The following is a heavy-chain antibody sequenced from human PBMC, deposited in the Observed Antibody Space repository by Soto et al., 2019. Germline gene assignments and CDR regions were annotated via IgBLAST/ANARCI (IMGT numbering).Heavy chain of an antibody. Sequence: SETLSLTCTVSGGSISSGGYYWSRIRQHPGKGLEWIVYIYYSGSTYYNPSLKSRVTISVDTSKNQFSLKLSSVTAADTAVYYCASMVGCSSTSCYPLYYFDYWGQGTLVTVSS. J-gene: IGHJ4*02. CDR3: ASMVGCSSTSCYPLYYFDY. D-gene: IGHD2-2*01. V-gene: IGHV4-31*03. CDR1: GGSISSGGYY. CDR2: IYYSGST.